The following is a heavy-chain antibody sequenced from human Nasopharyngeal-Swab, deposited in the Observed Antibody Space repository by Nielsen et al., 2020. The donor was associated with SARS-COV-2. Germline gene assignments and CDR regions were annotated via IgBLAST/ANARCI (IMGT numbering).Heavy chain of an antibody. J-gene: IGHJ6*03. Sequence: SLKISCAASGFTFDDYAMHWVRQAPGKGLEWVSLISWNSGSIGYADSVKGRFTISRDNAKNSLYLQMNSLRAEDTALYYCAKLFDAYYMDVWGKGTTVTVSS. CDR2: ISWNSGSI. CDR1: GFTFDDYA. D-gene: IGHD2-21*01. CDR3: AKLFDAYYMDV. V-gene: IGHV3-9*01.